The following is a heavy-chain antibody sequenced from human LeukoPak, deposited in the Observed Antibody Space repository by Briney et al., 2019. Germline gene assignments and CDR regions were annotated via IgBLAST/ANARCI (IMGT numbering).Heavy chain of an antibody. Sequence: SETLSLTCTVSGGSISNYYWSWIRQPPGRGLEWIGYIYYSGSTYYNPSLKSRVTISVDTSKNQFSLKLSSVTAADTAVYYCARQNDFWSGYSSDYWGQGTLVTVSS. CDR1: GGSISNYY. CDR3: ARQNDFWSGYSSDY. J-gene: IGHJ4*02. CDR2: IYYSGST. D-gene: IGHD3-3*01. V-gene: IGHV4-59*08.